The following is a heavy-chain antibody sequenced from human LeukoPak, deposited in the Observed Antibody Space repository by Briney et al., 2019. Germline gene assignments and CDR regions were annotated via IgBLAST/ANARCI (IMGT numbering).Heavy chain of an antibody. V-gene: IGHV1-69*06. Sequence: GASVKVSCKASGYTFTGYYMHWVRQAPGQGLEWMGGIIPIFGTANYAQKFQGRVTITADKSTSTAYMELSSLRSEDTAVYYCASYYGSGSRFDYWGQGTLVTVSS. J-gene: IGHJ4*02. CDR3: ASYYGSGSRFDY. CDR1: GYTFTGYY. D-gene: IGHD3-10*01. CDR2: IIPIFGTA.